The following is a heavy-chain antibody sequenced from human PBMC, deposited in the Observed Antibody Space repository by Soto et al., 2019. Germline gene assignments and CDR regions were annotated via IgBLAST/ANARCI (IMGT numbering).Heavy chain of an antibody. CDR2: IIPIFGTA. D-gene: IGHD6-6*01. Sequence: SVKVSCKASGGTFSSYAISWVRQAPGQGLEWMGGIIPIFGTANYAQKFQGRVTITADKSTSTAYMGLSSLRSEDTAVYYCARTGIAARLYWFDPWGQGTLVTVSS. CDR1: GGTFSSYA. J-gene: IGHJ5*02. CDR3: ARTGIAARLYWFDP. V-gene: IGHV1-69*06.